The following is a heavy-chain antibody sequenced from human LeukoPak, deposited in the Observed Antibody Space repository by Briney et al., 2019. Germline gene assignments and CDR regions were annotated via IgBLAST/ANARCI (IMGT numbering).Heavy chain of an antibody. CDR3: ARGGIVVVPAASRGYYYYYGMDV. V-gene: IGHV4-34*01. Sequence: SETLSLTCAVYGGSFSGYYWSWIRQPPGKGLEWIGEINHSGSTNYNPSLKSRVTISVDTPKNQFSLKLSSVTAADTAVYYCARGGIVVVPAASRGYYYYYGMDVWGQGTTVTVSS. J-gene: IGHJ6*02. D-gene: IGHD2-2*01. CDR1: GGSFSGYY. CDR2: INHSGST.